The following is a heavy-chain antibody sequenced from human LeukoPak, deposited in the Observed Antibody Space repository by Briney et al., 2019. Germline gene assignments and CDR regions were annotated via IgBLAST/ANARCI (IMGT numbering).Heavy chain of an antibody. Sequence: GGSLRLSCAASGFTVGSNYMSWVRQAPGKGLEWGSVIYSGGSTYYADSVKGRFTITRDNSKNTLYLQMNSMRAEDTAVYYCARGGLGGDYYFDYWGQGTLVTVSS. D-gene: IGHD2-21*02. CDR2: IYSGGST. V-gene: IGHV3-66*01. CDR3: ARGGLGGDYYFDY. J-gene: IGHJ4*02. CDR1: GFTVGSNY.